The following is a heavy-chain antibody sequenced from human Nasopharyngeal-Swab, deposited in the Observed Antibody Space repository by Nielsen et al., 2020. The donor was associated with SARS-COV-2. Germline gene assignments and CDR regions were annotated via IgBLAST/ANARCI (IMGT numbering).Heavy chain of an antibody. CDR2: IYYGGST. V-gene: IGHV4-39*01. J-gene: IGHJ6*02. D-gene: IGHD3-16*01. CDR3: ARRVARAPRHEGDYYYGMDV. Sequence: WIRQPPGKGLEWIGSIYYGGSTYYNPALKSRVTISVDTSKNQFSLKLSPVTAADTAVYYCARRVARAPRHEGDYYYGMDVWGQGTTVTVSS.